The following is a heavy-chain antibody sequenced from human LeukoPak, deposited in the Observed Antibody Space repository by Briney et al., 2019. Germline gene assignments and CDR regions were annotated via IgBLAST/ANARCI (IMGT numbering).Heavy chain of an antibody. V-gene: IGHV3-21*01. D-gene: IGHD2-8*02. J-gene: IGHJ5*01. CDR1: GFTFSSYS. CDR3: ARVAVSGPTGWFDS. Sequence: GGSLRLSCAASGFTFSSYSMNWVRQAPGKGLEWVSSISSSSSYIYYADSVKGRFTISRDNVDNVVYLEMNGLRAEDTATYYCARVAVSGPTGWFDSWGQGTLVTVSS. CDR2: ISSSSSYI.